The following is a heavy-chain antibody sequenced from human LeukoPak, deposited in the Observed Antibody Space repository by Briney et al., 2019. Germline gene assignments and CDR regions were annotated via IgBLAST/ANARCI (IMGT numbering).Heavy chain of an antibody. V-gene: IGHV4-39*02. D-gene: IGHD3-3*01. CDR1: GGSISSNNYC. Sequence: PSETLSLTCTVSGGSISSNNYCWGWIRQPPGKGLEWIGTIYYSGTTYYNPSLKSRVTISVDTPKNQSSLKLSSVTAADTAVYYCGRETDFGVVTNWGQGTLVTVSS. J-gene: IGHJ4*02. CDR3: GRETDFGVVTN. CDR2: IYYSGTT.